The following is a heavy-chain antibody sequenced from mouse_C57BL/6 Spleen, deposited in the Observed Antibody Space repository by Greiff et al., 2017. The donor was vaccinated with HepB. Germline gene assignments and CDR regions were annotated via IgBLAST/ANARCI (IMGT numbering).Heavy chain of an antibody. CDR1: GYTFTDYN. D-gene: IGHD2-5*01. CDR3: ARRGDSNYYAMDY. Sequence: EVQLQQSGPELVKPGASVKMSCKASGYTFTDYNMHWVKQSHGKSLEWIGYINPNNGGTSYNQKFKGKATLTVNKSSSTAYMELRSLTSEESAVYYCARRGDSNYYAMDYWGQGTSVTVSS. V-gene: IGHV1-22*01. J-gene: IGHJ4*01. CDR2: INPNNGGT.